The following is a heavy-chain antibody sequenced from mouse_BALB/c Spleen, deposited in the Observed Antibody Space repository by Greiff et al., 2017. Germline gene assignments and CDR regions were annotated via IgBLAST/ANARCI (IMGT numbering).Heavy chain of an antibody. CDR1: GYSITSDYA. J-gene: IGHJ4*01. CDR2: ISYSGST. CDR3: ARQGNFYYYAMDY. Sequence: DVKLQESGPGLVKPSQSLSLTCTVTGYSITSDYAWNWIRQFPGNKLEWMGYISYSGSTSYNPSLKSRITITRDTSKNQFFLKLNSVTTEDTATYYGARQGNFYYYAMDYWGQGTSVTVSA. V-gene: IGHV3-2*02. D-gene: IGHD2-1*01.